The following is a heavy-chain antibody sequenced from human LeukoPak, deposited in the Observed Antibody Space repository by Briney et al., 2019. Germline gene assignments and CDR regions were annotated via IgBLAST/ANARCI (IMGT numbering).Heavy chain of an antibody. CDR3: ARDCSGGSCYRAGST. D-gene: IGHD2-15*01. V-gene: IGHV3-21*01. J-gene: IGHJ4*02. CDR1: GFTFSSYW. CDR2: ISSSSSYI. Sequence: PGGSLRLSCAASGFTFSSYWMSWVRQAPGKGLEWVSSISSSSSYIYYADSVKGRFTISRDNAKNSLYLQMNSLRAEDTAVYYCARDCSGGSCYRAGSTWGQGTLVTVSS.